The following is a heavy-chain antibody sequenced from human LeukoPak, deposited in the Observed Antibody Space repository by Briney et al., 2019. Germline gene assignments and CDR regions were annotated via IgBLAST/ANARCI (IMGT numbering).Heavy chain of an antibody. V-gene: IGHV4-30-4*08. J-gene: IGHJ4*02. D-gene: IGHD4-17*01. CDR2: IYYSGST. CDR3: ASYTVTTGIFDY. Sequence: SETLSLTCTVSGGSISSSSYYWGWIRQPPGKGLEWIGYIYYSGSTYYNPSLKSRVTISVDTSKNQFSLKLSSVTAADTAVYYCASYTVTTGIFDYWGQGTLVTVSS. CDR1: GGSISSSSYY.